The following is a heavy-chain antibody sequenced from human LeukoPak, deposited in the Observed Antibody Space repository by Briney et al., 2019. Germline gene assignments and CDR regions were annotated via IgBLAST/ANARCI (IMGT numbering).Heavy chain of an antibody. CDR1: GLTVSSNY. CDR2: IYSDGST. Sequence: PGGSLRLSCAASGLTVSSNYMSWVRQAPGKGLEWVSEIYSDGSTYYAASVKGRFSISRDNSKNTVYLQMNSLRAEDTAVYYCARELREHGVFDIWGQGTMVTVS. D-gene: IGHD1-26*01. V-gene: IGHV3-53*01. J-gene: IGHJ3*02. CDR3: ARELREHGVFDI.